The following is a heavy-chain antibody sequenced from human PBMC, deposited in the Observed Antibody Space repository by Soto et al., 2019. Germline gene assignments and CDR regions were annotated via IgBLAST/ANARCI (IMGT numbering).Heavy chain of an antibody. CDR3: ARGRAVTTAYYYDSSGYRIDY. CDR1: GGSFSGYY. Sequence: SETLSLTCAVYGGSFSGYYWSWIRQPPGKGLEWIGEINHSGSTNYNPSLKSRVTISVDTSKNQFSLKLSSVTAADTAVYYCARGRAVTTAYYYDSSGYRIDYWGQGTLVTVS. D-gene: IGHD3-22*01. J-gene: IGHJ4*02. CDR2: INHSGST. V-gene: IGHV4-34*01.